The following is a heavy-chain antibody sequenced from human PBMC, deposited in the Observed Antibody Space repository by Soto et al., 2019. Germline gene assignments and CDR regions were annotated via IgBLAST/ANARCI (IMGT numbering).Heavy chain of an antibody. CDR3: ARDFDY. Sequence: PGGSLRLSCAASGFTFSSYAMHWVRQAPGKGLEWVAVISYDGSNKYYADSVKGRFTIYRDNSKNTLYLQMNSLRAEDTAVYYCARDFDYWGQGTLVTVSS. CDR2: ISYDGSNK. V-gene: IGHV3-30-3*01. CDR1: GFTFSSYA. J-gene: IGHJ4*02.